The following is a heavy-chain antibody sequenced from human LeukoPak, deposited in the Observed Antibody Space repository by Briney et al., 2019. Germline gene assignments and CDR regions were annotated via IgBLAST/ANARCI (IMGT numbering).Heavy chain of an antibody. Sequence: ETLSLTCAVYGGSFSGYYWSWIRQPPGKGLEWIGEINHSGSTNYNPSLKSRVTISVDTSKNQFSLKLSSVTAADTAVYYCARRATVTRSLDYWGQGTLVTVSS. CDR3: ARRATVTRSLDY. CDR1: GGSFSGYY. D-gene: IGHD4-17*01. V-gene: IGHV4-34*01. CDR2: INHSGST. J-gene: IGHJ4*02.